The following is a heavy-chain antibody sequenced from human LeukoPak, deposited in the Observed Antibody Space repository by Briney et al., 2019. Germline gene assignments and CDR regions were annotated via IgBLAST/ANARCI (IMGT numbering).Heavy chain of an antibody. D-gene: IGHD4-17*01. J-gene: IGHJ4*02. CDR1: GFIFSSCA. CDR2: ISGSGVKT. Sequence: GGSLRLSCAAPGFIFSSCAMSWVRQAPGKGLEWVSVISGSGVKTYYAGSVKGRFTISRDNSKNTLYLQLNSLRAEDTAIYYCARHPHDFGDSRTDYWGQGTLVTVSS. CDR3: ARHPHDFGDSRTDY. V-gene: IGHV3-23*01.